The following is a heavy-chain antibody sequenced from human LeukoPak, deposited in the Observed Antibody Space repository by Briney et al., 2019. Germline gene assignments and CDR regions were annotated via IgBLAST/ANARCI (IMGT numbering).Heavy chain of an antibody. CDR2: INHSGST. J-gene: IGHJ4*02. Sequence: PSETLSLTCTVSGGSISSYYWSWIRQPPGKGLEWIGEINHSGSTNYNPSLKSRVTISVDTSKNQFSLKLSSVTAADTAVYYCARSRYSYGAYYFDYWGQGTLVTVSS. V-gene: IGHV4-34*01. CDR3: ARSRYSYGAYYFDY. D-gene: IGHD5-18*01. CDR1: GGSISSYY.